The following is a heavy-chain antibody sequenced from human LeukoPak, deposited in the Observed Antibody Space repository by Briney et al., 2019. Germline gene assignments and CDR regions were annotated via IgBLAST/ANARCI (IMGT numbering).Heavy chain of an antibody. V-gene: IGHV4-31*03. J-gene: IGHJ4*02. CDR3: AREVEATPYYFDY. CDR2: IYYSGST. CDR1: GGSISSGGYY. D-gene: IGHD1-26*01. Sequence: PSQTLSLTCTVSGGSISSGGYYWSWIRQHPGKGLEWIGYIYYSGSTYYNPSLKSRVTISVDTSKNQFSLKLSSVTAADTAVYYCAREVEATPYYFDYWGQGTLVTVSS.